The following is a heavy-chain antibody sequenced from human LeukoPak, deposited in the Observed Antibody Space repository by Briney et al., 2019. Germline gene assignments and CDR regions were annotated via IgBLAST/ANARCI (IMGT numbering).Heavy chain of an antibody. J-gene: IGHJ6*03. D-gene: IGHD3-10*01. Sequence: PSETLSLTCTVSGGSISSYYWSWIRQPPGKGLEWIGYIYYSGSTYYNPSLKSRVSISVDRSKNQFSLKLSAVTASDTAVYYCARVEEGYGSGRRENYYYYYMDVWGKGTTVTISS. CDR3: ARVEEGYGSGRRENYYYYYMDV. V-gene: IGHV4-59*01. CDR1: GGSISSYY. CDR2: IYYSGST.